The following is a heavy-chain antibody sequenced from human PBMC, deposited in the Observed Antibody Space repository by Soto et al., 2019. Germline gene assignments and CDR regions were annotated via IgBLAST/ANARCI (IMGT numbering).Heavy chain of an antibody. Sequence: QVQLVQSGAEVKKVGASVKVSCQASGYTFTTYGISWVRQAPGQGPEWMGWISAYNGDTNYAQKFQGRVTMTTDPSTSTAYMELRSLTSDDTALYYCARMSRGLPDYWGQGTLVTVSS. CDR1: GYTFTTYG. CDR2: ISAYNGDT. CDR3: ARMSRGLPDY. V-gene: IGHV1-18*01. J-gene: IGHJ4*02. D-gene: IGHD5-12*01.